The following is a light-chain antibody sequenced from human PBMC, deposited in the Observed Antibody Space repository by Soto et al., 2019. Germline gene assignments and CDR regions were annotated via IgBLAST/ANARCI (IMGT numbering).Light chain of an antibody. V-gene: IGKV2-28*01. CDR1: QSLLHSNGYNY. CDR2: MGS. J-gene: IGKJ5*01. Sequence: DTVMTQSPLSLPVTPGEPASISCRSSQSLLHSNGYNYLDWYLQKPGQSPQLLIYMGSNRASGVPYRFSGSGSGKDFTLKISRVEAEDVGVYYCMQALQTPITFGQGTRLEIK. CDR3: MQALQTPIT.